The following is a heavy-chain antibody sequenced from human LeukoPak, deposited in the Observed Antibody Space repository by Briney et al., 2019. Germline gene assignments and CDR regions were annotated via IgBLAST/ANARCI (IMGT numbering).Heavy chain of an antibody. CDR2: INPNSGGT. J-gene: IGHJ4*02. Sequence: ASVKVSCKASGYTFTGYYMHWVRQAPGQGLEWMGRINPNSGGTNYAQKFQGRVTMTRDTSISTAYMELSRLRSDDTAVYYCARASSGYYRYFDYWGQGTLVTVSS. V-gene: IGHV1-2*06. D-gene: IGHD3-22*01. CDR3: ARASSGYYRYFDY. CDR1: GYTFTGYY.